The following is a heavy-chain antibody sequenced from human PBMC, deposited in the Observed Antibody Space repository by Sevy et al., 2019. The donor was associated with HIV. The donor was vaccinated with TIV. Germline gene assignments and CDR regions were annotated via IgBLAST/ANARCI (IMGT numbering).Heavy chain of an antibody. Sequence: GGSLRLSCAVSGFTFDTYSFHWVRQAPGMGLEWVSVISSAGVYKYYADSVRGRFTISRDNSKSTLYLQMNNLRAGDTGVYYCARGGILVEGDDRTTPSDFWGQGTLVTVSS. CDR1: GFTFDTYS. CDR3: ARGGILVEGDDRTTPSDF. CDR2: ISSAGVYK. J-gene: IGHJ4*02. V-gene: IGHV3-30-3*01. D-gene: IGHD2-15*01.